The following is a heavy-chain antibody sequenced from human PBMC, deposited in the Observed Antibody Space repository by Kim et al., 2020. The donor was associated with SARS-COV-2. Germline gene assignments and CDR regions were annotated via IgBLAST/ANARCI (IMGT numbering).Heavy chain of an antibody. Sequence: GGSLRLSCATSGFIFDDFAMHWVRQVPGMGLEWVAGISCNSAVIGYGDSVKGRFTISRDNARNSLSLQMNSLRPDDTALYYCARDLVLGYCNRSACSPPYFYGMDVWGQGITVTVS. CDR3: ARDLVLGYCNRSACSPPYFYGMDV. J-gene: IGHJ6*02. V-gene: IGHV3-9*01. CDR2: ISCNSAVI. CDR1: GFIFDDFA. D-gene: IGHD2-2*01.